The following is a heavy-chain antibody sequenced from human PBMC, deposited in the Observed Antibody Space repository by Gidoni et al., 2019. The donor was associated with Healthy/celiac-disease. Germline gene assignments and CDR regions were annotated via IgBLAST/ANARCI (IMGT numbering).Heavy chain of an antibody. J-gene: IGHJ4*02. V-gene: IGHV1-2*02. CDR2: INPNSGGT. D-gene: IGHD3-10*01. CDR3: ARDLGGAGEGWDY. CDR1: GYTFTGYY. Sequence: QVQLVQSGAEVKKPGASVKVSCKASGYTFTGYYMHWVRQAPGEGLEWMGWINPNSGGTKYAQKFQGRVTMTRDKSISTAYMELSRLRSDDTAVYYCARDLGGAGEGWDYWGQGTLVTVSS.